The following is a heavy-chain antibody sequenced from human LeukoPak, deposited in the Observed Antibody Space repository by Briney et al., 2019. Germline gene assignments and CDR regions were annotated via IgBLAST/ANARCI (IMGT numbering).Heavy chain of an antibody. CDR1: GYSFTTYW. Sequence: GESLKISCKASGYSFTTYWIGWVRQMPGKGLEWMGIVQPGDSNTKYSPSFQGQVTISADKSINTAYPQWTSLKASDTAIYYCARQSSSWHNFDPWGQGTLVTVSS. J-gene: IGHJ5*02. CDR3: ARQSSSWHNFDP. CDR2: VQPGDSNT. D-gene: IGHD1/OR15-1a*01. V-gene: IGHV5-51*01.